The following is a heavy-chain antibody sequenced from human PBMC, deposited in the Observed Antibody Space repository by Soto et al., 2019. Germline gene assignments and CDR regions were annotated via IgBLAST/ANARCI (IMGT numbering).Heavy chain of an antibody. Sequence: ESLKTSGKGFGYSFTSYWLGWVRQIPGKGLEWMGIIYPGDSDTRYSPSFRGQVTISADKSISTAYLQWSSLKASDTAMYYCARHDTFSYYYGMDVWGQGTTVTVSS. CDR3: ARHDTFSYYYGMDV. CDR2: IYPGDSDT. D-gene: IGHD3-22*01. V-gene: IGHV5-51*01. CDR1: GYSFTSYW. J-gene: IGHJ6*02.